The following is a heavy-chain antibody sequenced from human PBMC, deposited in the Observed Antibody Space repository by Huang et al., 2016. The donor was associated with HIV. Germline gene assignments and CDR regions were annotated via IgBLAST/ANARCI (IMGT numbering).Heavy chain of an antibody. V-gene: IGHV3-48*01. CDR1: GFDFSKYS. D-gene: IGHD3-22*01. Sequence: EVQLVESGGALVQPGGSLKLSCVVSGFDFSKYSMTWVSQDPGKGRGWGSYMSGPSSKIYYADSVKGRVTVSRDNAKNSVFLQMRSLRAEDTALYYCARTEMEYYYGSSGYYPDYWGQGTQVTVSS. J-gene: IGHJ4*02. CDR3: ARTEMEYYYGSSGYYPDY. CDR2: MSGPSSKI.